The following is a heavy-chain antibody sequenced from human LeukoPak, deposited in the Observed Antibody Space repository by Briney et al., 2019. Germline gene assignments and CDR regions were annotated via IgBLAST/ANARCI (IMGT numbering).Heavy chain of an antibody. D-gene: IGHD3-10*01. V-gene: IGHV3-48*04. CDR1: GFTLSSYS. CDR2: IISSSSSI. Sequence: GGSLRLSCAASGFTLSSYSMNWVRQAPGKGLEWVSSIISSSSSIYYADSVKGRFTISRDNAKNSLYLQMNSLRAEDTAVYYCARDMVRGPYWGQGTLVTVSS. CDR3: ARDMVRGPY. J-gene: IGHJ4*02.